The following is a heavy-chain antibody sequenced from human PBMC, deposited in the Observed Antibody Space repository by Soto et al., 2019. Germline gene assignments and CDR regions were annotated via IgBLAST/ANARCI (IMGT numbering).Heavy chain of an antibody. D-gene: IGHD1-26*01. CDR1: GFTFKTHA. J-gene: IGHJ6*02. CDR2: IAYDGNEK. V-gene: IGHV3-30*18. CDR3: GKDVGDYVPYYYGVDV. Sequence: QVQLVESGGGVVQPGTSLSLSCAASGFTFKTHAMHWVRQAPGKGLEWMAVIAYDGNEKFYADSVKGRFTISRDNSKNALYLQINTLRNEDTAVYYCGKDVGDYVPYYYGVDVWGQGTTVTVSS.